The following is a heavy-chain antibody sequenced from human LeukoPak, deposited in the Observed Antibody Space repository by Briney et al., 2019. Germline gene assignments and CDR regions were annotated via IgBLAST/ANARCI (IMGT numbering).Heavy chain of an antibody. V-gene: IGHV1-24*01. CDR2: FDPEDGET. J-gene: IGHJ4*02. Sequence: ASVKVSCKVSGYTLTELSMHWVRQAPGKGLEWMGGFDPEDGETIYAQKFQGRVTMTEDTSTDTAYMELSSLRSEDTAVYYCAYSTDYDSHQGVFDYWGQGTLVTVSS. D-gene: IGHD3-22*01. CDR3: AYSTDYDSHQGVFDY. CDR1: GYTLTELS.